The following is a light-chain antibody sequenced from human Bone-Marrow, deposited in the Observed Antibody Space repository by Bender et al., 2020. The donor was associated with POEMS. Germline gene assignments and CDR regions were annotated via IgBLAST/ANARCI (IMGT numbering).Light chain of an antibody. Sequence: SSELTQPPSVSVSPGQTASITCSGDKLGDKYASWYQQKPGQSPVLVIYQDTKRPSGIPERFSGSNSGNTATLTISGAQAMDEADYYCQSWGSGTAVVFGGGTKLTVL. CDR3: QSWGSGTAVV. CDR1: KLGDKY. J-gene: IGLJ2*01. CDR2: QDT. V-gene: IGLV3-1*01.